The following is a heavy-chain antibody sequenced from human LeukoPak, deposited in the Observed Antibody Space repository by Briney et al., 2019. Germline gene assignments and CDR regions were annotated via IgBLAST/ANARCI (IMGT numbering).Heavy chain of an antibody. CDR2: IYYTGYT. V-gene: IGHV4-39*01. Sequence: SETLSLTCTVSGGSISSSSYYWGWIRQPPGKGLEWIESIYYTGYTYYNPSLQSRVTISVDTSKNQFSLKLSSVTAADTAVYYCARAARPYDSSGYFRYWGQGTLVTVSS. CDR1: GGSISSSSYY. D-gene: IGHD3-22*01. CDR3: ARAARPYDSSGYFRY. J-gene: IGHJ4*02.